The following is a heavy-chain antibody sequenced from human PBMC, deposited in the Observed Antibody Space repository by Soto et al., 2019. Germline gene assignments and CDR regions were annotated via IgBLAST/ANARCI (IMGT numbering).Heavy chain of an antibody. J-gene: IGHJ5*02. Sequence: QVQLVQSGAEVKKPGSSVKVSCKASGGTFSSYAISWVRQAPGQGLEWMGGIIPIFGTANYAQKFQGRVTITADESTSTAYMELSSLRSEDTAVYYCARSPIFGVVPIFGWFDPWGQGTLVTVSS. D-gene: IGHD3-3*01. CDR3: ARSPIFGVVPIFGWFDP. CDR2: IIPIFGTA. CDR1: GGTFSSYA. V-gene: IGHV1-69*12.